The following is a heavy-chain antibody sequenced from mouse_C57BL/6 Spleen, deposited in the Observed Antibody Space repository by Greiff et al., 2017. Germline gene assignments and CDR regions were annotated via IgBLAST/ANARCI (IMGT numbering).Heavy chain of an antibody. CDR1: GYTFTSYW. V-gene: IGHV1-52*01. Sequence: QVQLQQPGAELVRPGSSVKLSCKASGYTFTSYWMHWVKQRPIQGLEWIGNIDPSDSETHYNQKFKDKATLTVDKSSSTAYMQRSSLTSEDSAVYYCARGVSSHYWYFDVWGTGTTVTVSS. CDR3: ARGVSSHYWYFDV. J-gene: IGHJ1*03. CDR2: IDPSDSET. D-gene: IGHD1-1*01.